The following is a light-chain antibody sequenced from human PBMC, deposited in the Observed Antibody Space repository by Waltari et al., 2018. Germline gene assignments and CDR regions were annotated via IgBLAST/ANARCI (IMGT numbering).Light chain of an antibody. CDR3: SSYTVNTTLV. Sequence: QSALTQPASVSGSPGQSITFSCTGTSIDICTYNYVSWYQSHPGKAPKLMIYDVSKRPSGVSNRFSGSKSGNAASLTISGLQAEDEAYYYCSSYTVNTTLVFGGGTKLTVL. CDR1: SIDICTYNY. CDR2: DVS. V-gene: IGLV2-14*03. J-gene: IGLJ3*02.